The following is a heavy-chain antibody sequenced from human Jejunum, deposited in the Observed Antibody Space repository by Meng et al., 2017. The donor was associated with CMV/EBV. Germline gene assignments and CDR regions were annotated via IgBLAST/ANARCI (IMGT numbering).Heavy chain of an antibody. V-gene: IGHV1-18*01. CDR3: ARVFGVAYFDS. D-gene: IGHD3-3*01. CDR2: ISPYNDNA. J-gene: IGHJ4*02. Sequence: KASGYTFSKYGVTWVRRAPGQGLEWMGYISPYNDNANYAQKFQGRVTMTRDTSTSTAYMELRSLRADDTAVYYCARVFGVAYFDSWGQGTRVTVSS. CDR1: GYTFSKYG.